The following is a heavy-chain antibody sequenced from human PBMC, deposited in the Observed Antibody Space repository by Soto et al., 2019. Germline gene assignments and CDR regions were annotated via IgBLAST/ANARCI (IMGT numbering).Heavy chain of an antibody. V-gene: IGHV3-73*01. CDR2: IRSKANSYAT. J-gene: IGHJ4*02. CDR1: GVTFSGSD. Sequence: EVQVVVSGGGLVQPGGSLKLSCAASGVTFSGSDMHWVRQASGKGLEWVGRIRSKANSYATAYGASVKGRFTMSRDDSKNTAYLQINSLKTEDTAVYYCTTRGDGYNAEFEFWGQGTLVTVSS. D-gene: IGHD1-1*01. CDR3: TTRGDGYNAEFEF.